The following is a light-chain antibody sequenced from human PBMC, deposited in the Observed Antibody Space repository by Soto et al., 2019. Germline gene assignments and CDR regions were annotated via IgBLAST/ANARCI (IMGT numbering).Light chain of an antibody. CDR2: EVS. Sequence: QSVRTQPASVSGSRGQLITISCTGTSRDVGGYNYVSWYQQHPGKAPKRIIYEVSNRPSGVFNRFSGSKSGNTTSLTISGLQAEDEADYYCSSYTSDNSYIFGTGTKVNV. V-gene: IGLV2-14*01. CDR1: SRDVGGYNY. J-gene: IGLJ1*01. CDR3: SSYTSDNSYI.